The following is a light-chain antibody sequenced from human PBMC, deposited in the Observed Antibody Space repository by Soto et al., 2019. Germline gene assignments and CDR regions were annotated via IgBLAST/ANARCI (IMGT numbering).Light chain of an antibody. CDR2: DVT. J-gene: IGLJ1*01. V-gene: IGLV2-18*02. CDR1: SSDVGDYEH. Sequence: QSALTQPPSVSGSPGQSVTISCTVTSSDVGDYEHVSWYQQAPGTAPKLIIFDVTNRPSGVPDRFSGSKSGNTPSLTIFGLQAEDEADYYCSSYTSSSTRVFGTGTKLTVL. CDR3: SSYTSSSTRV.